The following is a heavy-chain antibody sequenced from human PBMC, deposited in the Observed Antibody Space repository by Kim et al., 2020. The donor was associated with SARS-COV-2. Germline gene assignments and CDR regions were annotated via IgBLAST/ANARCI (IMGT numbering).Heavy chain of an antibody. CDR1: GGSFSGYY. J-gene: IGHJ5*02. V-gene: IGHV4-34*01. CDR2: INHSGST. CDR3: ARGVYIVVVVAARNWFDP. D-gene: IGHD2-15*01. Sequence: SETLSLTCAVYGGSFSGYYWSWIRQPPGKGLEWIGEINHSGSTNYNPSLKSRVTISVDTSKNQFSLKLSSVTAADTAVYYCARGVYIVVVVAARNWFDPWGQGTLVTVSS.